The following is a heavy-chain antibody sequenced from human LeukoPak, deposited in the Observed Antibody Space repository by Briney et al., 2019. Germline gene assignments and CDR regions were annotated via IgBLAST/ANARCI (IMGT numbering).Heavy chain of an antibody. CDR1: GYTFTSYG. V-gene: IGHV1-18*01. Sequence: GASVKVSCKASGYTFTSYGISWVRQAPGQGLEWMGWISAYNGNTNYAQKLQGRVTMTTDTSTSTAYMELSSLRSEDTAVYYCATVTPGSSGYYYYFDYWGQGTLVTVSS. CDR2: ISAYNGNT. J-gene: IGHJ4*02. CDR3: ATVTPGSSGYYYYFDY. D-gene: IGHD3-22*01.